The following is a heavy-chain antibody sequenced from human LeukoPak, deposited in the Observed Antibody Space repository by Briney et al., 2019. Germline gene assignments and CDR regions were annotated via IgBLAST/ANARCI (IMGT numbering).Heavy chain of an antibody. V-gene: IGHV4-34*01. CDR3: ARVTYYYGSGSYYAPKRDY. CDR2: INYSGST. CDR1: GGSFSGYY. Sequence: SETLSLTCAVYGGSFSGYYWSWIRQPPGKGLEWIGEINYSGSTNYNPSLKSRVTISVDTSKNQFSLKLSSVTAADTAVYYCARVTYYYGSGSYYAPKRDYWGQGTLVTVSS. J-gene: IGHJ4*02. D-gene: IGHD3-10*01.